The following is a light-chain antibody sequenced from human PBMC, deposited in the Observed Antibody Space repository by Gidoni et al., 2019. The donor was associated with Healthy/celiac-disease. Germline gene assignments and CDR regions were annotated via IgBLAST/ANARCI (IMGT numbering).Light chain of an antibody. Sequence: QLTQSPSSLSSSLGDRVTITCRASQVISSYLAWYQQKPGKAPKLLIYAASTLQSGVPSRFSGSGSGTDFTLTISSLQPEDFATYYCLQLNSYPWTFGQGTQVEIK. CDR1: QVISSY. J-gene: IGKJ1*01. V-gene: IGKV1-9*01. CDR2: AAS. CDR3: LQLNSYPWT.